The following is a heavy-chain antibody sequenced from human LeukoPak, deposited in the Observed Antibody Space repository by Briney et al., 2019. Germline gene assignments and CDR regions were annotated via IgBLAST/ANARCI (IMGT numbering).Heavy chain of an antibody. V-gene: IGHV4-61*01. D-gene: IGHD1-26*01. Sequence: SETLSLTCTVSGGSISSNSYYWNWIRQPPGKGLEWIAYIYYSGNTNYNPSLKSRVTISVDTSKNQFSLKLSSVTAADTAVYYCARDVGATPGYFDYWGQGTLVTVSS. CDR1: GGSISSNSYY. J-gene: IGHJ4*02. CDR3: ARDVGATPGYFDY. CDR2: IYYSGNT.